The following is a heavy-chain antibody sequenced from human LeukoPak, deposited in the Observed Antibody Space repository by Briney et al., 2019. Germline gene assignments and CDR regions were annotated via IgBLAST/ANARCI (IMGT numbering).Heavy chain of an antibody. Sequence: GGSLRLSCAASGFTFSTYWMTWVHQAQRKRTEWVANIKPDGGEKSYVDSVKGRFTISRDNAKNSLYLQMSSLRAEDRAIYYCARGTYWLYYWGQGTLVTVSS. CDR1: GFTFSTYW. J-gene: IGHJ4*02. CDR2: IKPDGGEK. V-gene: IGHV3-7*01. D-gene: IGHD3-9*01. CDR3: ARGTYWLYY.